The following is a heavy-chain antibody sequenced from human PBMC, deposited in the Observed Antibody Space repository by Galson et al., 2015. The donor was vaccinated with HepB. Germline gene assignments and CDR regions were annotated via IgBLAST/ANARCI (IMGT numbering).Heavy chain of an antibody. D-gene: IGHD4-23*01. V-gene: IGHV3-30*04. J-gene: IGHJ4*02. CDR2: ISYDGSNK. Sequence: SLRLSCAASGFTFSSYAMHWVRQAPGKGLEWVAVISYDGSNKYYADSVKGRFTISRDNSKNTLYLQMNSLRAEDTAVYYCARSRTTVVTYFDYWGQGTLVTVSS. CDR3: ARSRTTVVTYFDY. CDR1: GFTFSSYA.